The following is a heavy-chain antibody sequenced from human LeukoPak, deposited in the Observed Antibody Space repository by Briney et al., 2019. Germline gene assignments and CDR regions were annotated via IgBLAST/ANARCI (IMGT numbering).Heavy chain of an antibody. CDR3: ARIRILGPTSAGAWAYYFGY. D-gene: IGHD2/OR15-2a*01. CDR2: ISAYSGNT. V-gene: IGHV1-18*01. CDR1: GYTFTSYD. J-gene: IGHJ4*02. Sequence: ASVKVSCKASGYTFTSYDISWVRQAPGQGLEWLGWISAYSGNTNYAQKLQGRVTMTTDTSTSTAYMELRGLKSDDTAMYHCARIRILGPTSAGAWAYYFGYWGQGTLVTVSS.